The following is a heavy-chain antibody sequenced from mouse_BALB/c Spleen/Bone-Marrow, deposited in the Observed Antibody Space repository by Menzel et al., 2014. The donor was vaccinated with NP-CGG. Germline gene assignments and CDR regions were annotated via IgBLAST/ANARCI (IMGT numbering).Heavy chain of an antibody. J-gene: IGHJ2*01. Sequence: EVELLESGGGLVQPGGSLKLSCAASGFDFSRYWMSWVRQAPGKGLQWIGEINPDSRTINYTPSLKDKFIISRDNAKNTLYLQMSKVRSEDTALYYCARGNYYGHLDYWGQGTTLTVSS. CDR3: ARGNYYGHLDY. D-gene: IGHD2-1*01. V-gene: IGHV4-1*02. CDR2: INPDSRTI. CDR1: GFDFSRYW.